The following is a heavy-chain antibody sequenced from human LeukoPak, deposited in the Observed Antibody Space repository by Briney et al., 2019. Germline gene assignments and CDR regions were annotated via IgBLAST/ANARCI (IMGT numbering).Heavy chain of an antibody. CDR1: GFTFSSYA. CDR3: AKDQGPSRIAAAGPIDY. CDR2: ISGSGGST. J-gene: IGHJ4*02. D-gene: IGHD6-13*01. V-gene: IGHV3-23*01. Sequence: GGSLRRSCAASGFTFSSYAMSWVRQAPGKGLKGVSAISGSGGSTYYADSVKGRFTISRDNSKNTLYLQMNSLRAEDTAVYYCAKDQGPSRIAAAGPIDYWGQGTLVTVSS.